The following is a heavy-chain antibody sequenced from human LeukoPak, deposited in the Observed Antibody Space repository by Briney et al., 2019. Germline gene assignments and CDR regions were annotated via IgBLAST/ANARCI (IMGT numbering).Heavy chain of an antibody. J-gene: IGHJ3*02. D-gene: IGHD4-17*01. CDR1: GYTFTSYG. CDR2: ISAYNGNT. V-gene: IGHV1-18*01. CDR3: ARGSTVTIRLSDAFDI. Sequence: ASVKVPCKASGYTFTSYGISWVRQAPGQGLEWMGWISAYNGNTNYAQKLQGRVTMTTDTSTSTAYMELRSLRSDDTAVYYCARGSTVTIRLSDAFDIWGQGTMVTVSS.